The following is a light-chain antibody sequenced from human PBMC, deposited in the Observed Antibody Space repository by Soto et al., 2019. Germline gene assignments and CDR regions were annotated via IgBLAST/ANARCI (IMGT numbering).Light chain of an antibody. V-gene: IGKV1-5*03. J-gene: IGKJ1*01. CDR2: KAS. CDR3: QQYNSYSRT. CDR1: QSISNW. Sequence: DIQMTQSPSTLSASVGDRVTITCRASQSISNWLAWYQQKPGKAPKLLIYKASSLESGVPSRFSGSGSGTEFSPTISSLQPDDFATYYCQQYNSYSRTFGQGTKVEIK.